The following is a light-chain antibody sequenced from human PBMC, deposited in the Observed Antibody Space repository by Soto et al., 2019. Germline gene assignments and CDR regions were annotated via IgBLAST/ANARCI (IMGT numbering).Light chain of an antibody. CDR1: SSNIGAGYD. CDR2: GNS. J-gene: IGLJ2*01. Sequence: QSALTQPPSVSGAPGQRVTISCTGSSSNIGAGYDVHWYQQLPGTAPKLLIYGNSNRPSVVPDRFSGSKSGTSASLAITGLQAEDEADYYCQSYDSSLSAYVVFGGGTKLTVL. CDR3: QSYDSSLSAYVV. V-gene: IGLV1-40*01.